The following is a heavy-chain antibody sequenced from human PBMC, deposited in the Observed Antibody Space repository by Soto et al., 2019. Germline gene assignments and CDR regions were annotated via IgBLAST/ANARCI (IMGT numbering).Heavy chain of an antibody. Sequence: EVQLVQSGAEVKKPGESLRISCQGSGNSFTSTWISWVRQTPGKGLEWMGRIDPIDSYTYYSPSFKGHVTITVDKSTTTAYLHRSSLKASDTAMYYCARRSCAGTSCFFDYWGQGTLVAVSA. CDR2: IDPIDSYT. J-gene: IGHJ4*02. V-gene: IGHV5-10-1*01. CDR3: ARRSCAGTSCFFDY. CDR1: GNSFTSTW. D-gene: IGHD1-1*01.